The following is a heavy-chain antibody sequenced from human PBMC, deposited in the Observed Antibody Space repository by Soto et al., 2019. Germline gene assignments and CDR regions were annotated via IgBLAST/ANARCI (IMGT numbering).Heavy chain of an antibody. J-gene: IGHJ5*02. CDR2: MNPNSGNT. D-gene: IGHD3-3*01. V-gene: IGHV1-8*01. Sequence: ASVKVSCKASGYTFTSYDINWVRQATGQGLEWMGWMNPNSGNTGYAQKFQGRVAMTRNTSISTAYMELSSLRSEDTAVYYCASDSKSAQVPFDPWGQGTLVTVSS. CDR3: ASDSKSAQVPFDP. CDR1: GYTFTSYD.